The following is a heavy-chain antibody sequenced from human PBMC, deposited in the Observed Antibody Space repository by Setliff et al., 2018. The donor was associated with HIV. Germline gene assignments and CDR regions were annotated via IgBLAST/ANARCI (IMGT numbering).Heavy chain of an antibody. CDR2: IYHSGST. CDR1: GYSISSGYY. D-gene: IGHD6-19*01. CDR3: VRGPQWLVQKGRVYYFDY. J-gene: IGHJ4*02. Sequence: PSETLSLTCAVSGYSISSGYYWGWIRQPPGKGLEWIGSIYHSGSTYYNPSLKSRVTISVDTSKNQFSLKLNSMTAADTAVYFCVRGPQWLVQKGRVYYFDYWGQGTLVTVSS. V-gene: IGHV4-38-2*01.